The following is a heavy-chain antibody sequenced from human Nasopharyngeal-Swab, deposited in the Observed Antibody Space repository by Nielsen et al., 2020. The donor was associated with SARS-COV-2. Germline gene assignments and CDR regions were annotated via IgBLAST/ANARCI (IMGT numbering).Heavy chain of an antibody. Sequence: ASATVSCKACGYTFTSHGISCVRQAPGQGLEWRGWISSYHGNTNYSQTLQGRVTMTTDTPTSTAYVELRSLRSDDTAVYYCARSLGNSGYYYMDVWGKGTTVTVSS. V-gene: IGHV1-18*04. CDR3: ARSLGNSGYYYMDV. D-gene: IGHD1-26*01. J-gene: IGHJ6*03. CDR1: GYTFTSHG. CDR2: ISSYHGNT.